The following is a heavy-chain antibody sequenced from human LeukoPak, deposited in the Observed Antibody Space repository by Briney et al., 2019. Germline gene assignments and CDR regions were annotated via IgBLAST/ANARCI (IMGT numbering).Heavy chain of an antibody. V-gene: IGHV3-21*01. CDR1: GFTFSSYS. CDR3: ARGERGLYCSSTSCYPVL. CDR2: ISSSSSYI. J-gene: IGHJ4*02. Sequence: GGSLRLSCAASGFTFSSYSMNWVRQAPGKGLEWVSSISSSSSYIYYADSVKGRFTISGDNAKNSLYLQMNRLRAEDTAVYYCARGERGLYCSSTSCYPVLGGQGTLVTVSS. D-gene: IGHD2-2*01.